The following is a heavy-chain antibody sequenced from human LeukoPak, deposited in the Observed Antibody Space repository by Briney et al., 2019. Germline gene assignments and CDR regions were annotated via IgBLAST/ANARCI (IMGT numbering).Heavy chain of an antibody. CDR1: GFTFDDYA. D-gene: IGHD7-27*01. Sequence: GRSLRLSCAASGFTFDDYAMHWVRQAPGKGLEWVSGISWNSGSIGYADSVKGRFTISRDNAKNSLYLQMNSLTAEDTAVFYCVRESFSRGDFNWGQGTLVSVSS. CDR3: VRESFSRGDFN. J-gene: IGHJ4*02. V-gene: IGHV3-9*01. CDR2: ISWNSGSI.